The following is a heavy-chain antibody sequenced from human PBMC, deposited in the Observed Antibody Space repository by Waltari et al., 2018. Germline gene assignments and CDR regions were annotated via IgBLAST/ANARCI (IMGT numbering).Heavy chain of an antibody. Sequence: QVQLVQSGAEVQKPGASVKVSCKTSGYTFTNYLMHWVRQAPGQGLEWMGYINPNIGATYNAQKFQGRVTLTRDTSISTAYLELNRLISDDLAIYYCATAPDAFQIINWGQGTLVTVSS. CDR1: GYTFTNYL. V-gene: IGHV1-2*02. D-gene: IGHD2-2*01. CDR2: INPNIGAT. CDR3: ATAPDAFQIIN. J-gene: IGHJ4*02.